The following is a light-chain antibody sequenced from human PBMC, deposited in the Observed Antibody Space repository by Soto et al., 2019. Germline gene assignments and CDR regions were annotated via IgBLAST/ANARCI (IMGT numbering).Light chain of an antibody. J-gene: IGKJ2*01. V-gene: IGKV1D-12*01. CDR2: TAS. Sequence: DIQMTQSPSSLSASVGDRVTISCRASQDIDRWLAWFQHKPGKAPKLLISTASSLQSGVPSRFSGSGSGTDFTLTIASLQFEDFATYYCLQSDTFPYTFGLGTKLEIK. CDR1: QDIDRW. CDR3: LQSDTFPYT.